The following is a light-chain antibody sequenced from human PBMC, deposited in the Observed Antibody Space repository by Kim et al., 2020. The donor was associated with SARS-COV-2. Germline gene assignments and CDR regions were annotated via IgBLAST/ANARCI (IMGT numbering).Light chain of an antibody. J-gene: IGKJ5*01. CDR3: LQHITYPIT. CDR2: GAP. CDR1: QNIRND. Sequence: ASVGDRVTPTCRASQNIRNDLGWYLQKPGRAPKLLIYGAPSLQSGVPQRCSGSGSVTEFTLTISTLQTQDFVHYFCLQHITYPITFGEGTRMEI. V-gene: IGKV1-17*01.